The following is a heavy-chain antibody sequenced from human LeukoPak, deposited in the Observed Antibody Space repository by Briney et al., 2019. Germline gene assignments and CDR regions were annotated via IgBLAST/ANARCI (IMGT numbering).Heavy chain of an antibody. CDR1: GFTFSSYE. CDR2: ISSSGSYI. Sequence: GGSLRLSCAASGFTFSSYEMNWVRQAPGKGLEWVSYISSSGSYIYYADSVKGRFTISRDNAKNSLYLQMNSLRAEDTAVYYCARDSDYDSRGFDYWGQGTLVTVSS. J-gene: IGHJ4*02. CDR3: ARDSDYDSRGFDY. D-gene: IGHD3-22*01. V-gene: IGHV3-21*05.